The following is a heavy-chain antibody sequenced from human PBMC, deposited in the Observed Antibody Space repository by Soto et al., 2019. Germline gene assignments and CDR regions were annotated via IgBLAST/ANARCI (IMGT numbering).Heavy chain of an antibody. J-gene: IGHJ6*02. CDR1: VGSSSYYY. CDR3: ARGSPPSKYGLDV. CDR2: IFYSGST. V-gene: IGHV4-59*01. D-gene: IGHD6-13*01. Sequence: ETLSLTCTVSVGSSSYYYWNWIRESPGKGLEWIGYIFYSGSTHYNPSLKIRVTISIDTSKNQFSLRLTSVTAADTAVYFCARGSPPSKYGLDVWGQGTTVTVSS.